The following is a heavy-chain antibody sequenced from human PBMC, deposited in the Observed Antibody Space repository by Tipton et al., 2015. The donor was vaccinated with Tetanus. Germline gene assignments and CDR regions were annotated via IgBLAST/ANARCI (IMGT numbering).Heavy chain of an antibody. Sequence: SLRLSCAASGFTVSSNYMSWVRQAPGKGLEWVSAISGSGGSTYYADSVKGRFTISRDNSKNTLYLQMNSLRAEDTAVYYCAKGTLDKWDWFDPWGQGTLVTVSS. D-gene: IGHD1-26*01. CDR2: ISGSGGST. CDR3: AKGTLDKWDWFDP. J-gene: IGHJ5*02. CDR1: GFTVSSNY. V-gene: IGHV3-23*01.